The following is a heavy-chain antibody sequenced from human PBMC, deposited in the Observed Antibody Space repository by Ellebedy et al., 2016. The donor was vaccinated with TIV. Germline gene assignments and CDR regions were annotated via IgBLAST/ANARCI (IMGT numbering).Heavy chain of an antibody. J-gene: IGHJ3*02. V-gene: IGHV3-9*01. D-gene: IGHD3-9*01. CDR2: ISWNSGSI. Sequence: SLKISXAVSGLTFTDYTMHWVRQAPGKGLEWVSGISWNSGSIGYADSVKGRFTISRDNAKNSLYLQMNSLRAEDTALYYCTKEVAGILTGQAGAFDIWGQGTMVTVSS. CDR3: TKEVAGILTGQAGAFDI. CDR1: GLTFTDYT.